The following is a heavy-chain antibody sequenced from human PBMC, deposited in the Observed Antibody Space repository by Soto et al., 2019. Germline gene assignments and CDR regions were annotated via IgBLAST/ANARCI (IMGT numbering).Heavy chain of an antibody. CDR3: ARDDSYGGYVSFHY. Sequence: GASEKVSCKASGGTFSSYAISWVRQAPGQGLEWMGGIIPIFGTANYAQKFQGRVTITADESTSTAYMELSSLRSEDTAVYYCARDDSYGGYVSFHYWGQGTLVTVSS. J-gene: IGHJ4*02. CDR2: IIPIFGTA. V-gene: IGHV1-69*13. CDR1: GGTFSSYA. D-gene: IGHD5-12*01.